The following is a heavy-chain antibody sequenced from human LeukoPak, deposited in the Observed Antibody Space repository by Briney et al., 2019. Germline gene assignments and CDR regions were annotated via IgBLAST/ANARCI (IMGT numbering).Heavy chain of an antibody. J-gene: IGHJ4*02. V-gene: IGHV3-7*03. D-gene: IGHD2-8*02. CDR2: IKQDGSEK. CDR1: GFTFSSYW. CDR3: TKGDLTTGIDY. Sequence: GGSLRLSCAASGFTFSSYWMSWVRQAPGKGLEWVANIKQDGSEKYYVDSVKGRFTISRDNSKNTLYLQMSSLRAEDTAVYYCTKGDLTTGIDYWGQGTLVTVSS.